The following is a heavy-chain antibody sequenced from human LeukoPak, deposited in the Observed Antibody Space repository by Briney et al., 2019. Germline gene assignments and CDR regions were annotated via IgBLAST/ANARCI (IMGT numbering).Heavy chain of an antibody. D-gene: IGHD5-18*01. V-gene: IGHV3-20*04. CDR3: ARDTTQGYSYGYRYYFDY. CDR1: GFTFDDYG. Sequence: GGSLRLSCAASGFTFDDYGMSWVRQAPGKGLEWVSGINWNGGSTGYADSVKGRFTISRDNDKNSLYLQMNSLRAEDTALYYCARDTTQGYSYGYRYYFDYWGQGTLVTVSS. J-gene: IGHJ4*02. CDR2: INWNGGST.